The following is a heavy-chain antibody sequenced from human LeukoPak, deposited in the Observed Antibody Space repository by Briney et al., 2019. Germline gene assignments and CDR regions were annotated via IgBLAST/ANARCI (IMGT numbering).Heavy chain of an antibody. CDR2: INGDGSWT. CDR1: GNYW. J-gene: IGHJ4*02. V-gene: IGHV3-74*01. CDR3: VVWGEDRSGHRFDF. Sequence: GGSLRLSCAASGNYWMHWVRQAPGKGLVWVSHINGDGSWTSYADSVKGRFTISRDNAKNTLYLQMNGLRVEDTAVYYCVVWGEDRSGHRFDFWGQGTLVTVSS. D-gene: IGHD3-22*01.